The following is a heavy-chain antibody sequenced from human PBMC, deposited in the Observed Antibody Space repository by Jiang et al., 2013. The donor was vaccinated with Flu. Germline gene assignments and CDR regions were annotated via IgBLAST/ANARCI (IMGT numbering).Heavy chain of an antibody. CDR2: ISGSGGST. J-gene: IGHJ2*01. D-gene: IGHD3-22*01. CDR3: AKKPLYDSSGYYYNHWYFDL. CDR1: GFTFTNYA. V-gene: IGHV3-23*01. Sequence: VQLLESGGGLVQPGGSLRLSCAASGFTFTNYAMSWVRQAPGKGLEWVSGISGSGGSTYYADSMKGRFTISRDNSKNTLYLQMNSLRAEDTAVYYCAKKPLYDSSGYYYNHWYFDLWGRGTLVTVSS.